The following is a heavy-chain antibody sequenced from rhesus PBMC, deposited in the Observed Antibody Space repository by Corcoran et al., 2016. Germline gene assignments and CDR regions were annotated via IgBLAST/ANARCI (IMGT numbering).Heavy chain of an antibody. CDR3: ATERGIAGTADLYGLDV. CDR1: GYTFTDYY. Sequence: EVQLVQSGAEVKKPGASVKISCKASGYTFTDYYLHWVRQAPGKGLEWMGRVDPKDGDEIPAPKFQDRVTITAYTATDKAYMELSSLRSEDTAVYYWATERGIAGTADLYGLDVWGQGLRVTVSS. D-gene: IGHD1-1-1*01. V-gene: IGHV1-111*02. J-gene: IGHJ3*01. CDR2: VDPKDGDE.